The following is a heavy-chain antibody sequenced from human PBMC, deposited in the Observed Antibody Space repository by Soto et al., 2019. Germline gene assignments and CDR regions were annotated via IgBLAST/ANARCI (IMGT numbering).Heavy chain of an antibody. J-gene: IGHJ4*02. Sequence: QITLKESGPPLVKPTQTLTLTCTFSGFSLSTHGVGVGWIRQPPGKALEWLALIYWDDDKRYSPSLKSRLTITKDTSKNQVVLTMTNMDPVDTATYYCAHLGYSYAGLGFWGQGTLVTVSS. D-gene: IGHD5-18*01. V-gene: IGHV2-5*02. CDR2: IYWDDDK. CDR1: GFSLSTHGVG. CDR3: AHLGYSYAGLGF.